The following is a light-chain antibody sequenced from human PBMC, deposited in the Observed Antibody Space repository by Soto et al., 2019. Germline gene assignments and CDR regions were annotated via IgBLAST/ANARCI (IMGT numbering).Light chain of an antibody. V-gene: IGKV1-33*01. CDR2: DAS. CDR1: RDIDNY. J-gene: IGKJ4*01. CDR3: QHYDDLIT. Sequence: DLQLTQSPSSLSASVGDRVSITCQASRDIDNYLNWYQQKPGKAPVLLITDASNLETGVPSRFSGRGYGTDFTFTITTLQPEDFATYYCQHYDDLITFAGGTKLEIK.